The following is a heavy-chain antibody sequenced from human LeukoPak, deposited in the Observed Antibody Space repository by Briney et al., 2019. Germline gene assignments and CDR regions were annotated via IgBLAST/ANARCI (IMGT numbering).Heavy chain of an antibody. CDR3: ARGICGSGGSCYVSSAFDI. J-gene: IGHJ3*02. Sequence: GGSLRLSCAASGFTFSSYAMHWVRQAPGKGLERVAVISYDGSNKYYADSVKGRFTISRDNSKNTLYLQMNSQRAEDTAVYYCARGICGSGGSCYVSSAFDIWGQGTMVTVSS. D-gene: IGHD2-15*01. CDR1: GFTFSSYA. CDR2: ISYDGSNK. V-gene: IGHV3-30-3*01.